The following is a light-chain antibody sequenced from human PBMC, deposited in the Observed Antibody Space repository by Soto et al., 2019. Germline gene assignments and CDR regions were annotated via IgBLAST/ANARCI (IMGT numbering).Light chain of an antibody. J-gene: IGKJ1*01. CDR2: VAS. Sequence: VVTQSPATLSVFPGETATLSCRASQSDSSDLAWYQQRPGQAPRLLIYVASTMSTGIPARFSGSGSGTEFRLTISSLYSEDFATYYCQQYNTWHPKMAFGRGTKV. V-gene: IGKV3-15*01. CDR1: QSDSSD. CDR3: QQYNTWHPKMA.